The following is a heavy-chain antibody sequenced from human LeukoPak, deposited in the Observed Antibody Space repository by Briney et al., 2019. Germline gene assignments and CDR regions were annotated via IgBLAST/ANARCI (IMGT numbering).Heavy chain of an antibody. CDR3: ARDRGSSWDY. V-gene: IGHV3-53*01. Sequence: GGSLRLSCAASGFIVRNYYLSWVRQAPGKGLEWVSVIYSGGSTYYADSVEGRFTISRDNSKNTLSLQMKSLRAEDTAVYYCARDRGSSWDYWGQGTLVTVSS. J-gene: IGHJ4*02. D-gene: IGHD6-13*01. CDR1: GFIVRNYY. CDR2: IYSGGST.